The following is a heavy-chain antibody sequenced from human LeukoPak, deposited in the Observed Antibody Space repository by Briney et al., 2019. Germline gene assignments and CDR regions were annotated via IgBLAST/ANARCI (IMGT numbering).Heavy chain of an antibody. V-gene: IGHV3-7*01. J-gene: IGHJ4*02. D-gene: IGHD3-10*01. Sequence: GGSLRLSCAASGFTFSNYWMSWVRQAPGKGLERVANIKEDGSEKNYVDSVKGRFTISRDNAKNSLFLQMNSLRAEDTAVYYCARDYYGSGSYYNWGQGTLVTVSS. CDR2: IKEDGSEK. CDR1: GFTFSNYW. CDR3: ARDYYGSGSYYN.